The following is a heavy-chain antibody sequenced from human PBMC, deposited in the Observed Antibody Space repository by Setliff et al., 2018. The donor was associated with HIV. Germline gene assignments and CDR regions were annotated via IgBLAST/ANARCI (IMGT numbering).Heavy chain of an antibody. J-gene: IGHJ6*03. Sequence: PSETLSLTCAVYGGSFSGHYWSWIRQPPGKGLEWIGEINHGGITNSNPSLKSRVTISVDTFKNLFSLKLSSVTAADTAVYYCARVHYYDSSGYSEPYYMDVWGKGTTVTVSS. V-gene: IGHV4-34*01. CDR3: ARVHYYDSSGYSEPYYMDV. CDR1: GGSFSGHY. CDR2: INHGGIT. D-gene: IGHD3-22*01.